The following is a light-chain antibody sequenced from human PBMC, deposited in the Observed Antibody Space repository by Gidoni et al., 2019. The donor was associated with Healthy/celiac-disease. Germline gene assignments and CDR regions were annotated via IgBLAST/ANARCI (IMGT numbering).Light chain of an antibody. Sequence: EIVLTQSPATLSLSPGERATLYCRASQSVSSYLAWYHQKPGQAPRLLDYDASNSATSIPARFSGSGSGTDFTLTISSLEHEDFAVYYCQQRSNWPQNFGQGTRLEIK. J-gene: IGKJ5*01. CDR1: QSVSSY. CDR2: DAS. CDR3: QQRSNWPQN. V-gene: IGKV3-11*01.